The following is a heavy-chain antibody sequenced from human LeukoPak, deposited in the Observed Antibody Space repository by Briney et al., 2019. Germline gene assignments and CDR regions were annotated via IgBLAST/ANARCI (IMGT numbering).Heavy chain of an antibody. J-gene: IGHJ4*02. CDR2: ISGSGGST. Sequence: PGGSLRLSCAASGFTFSSYAMSWVRQAPGKGLEWVSAISGSGGSTYYADSVKGRFTISRDNSKNTLYLQMNSLRAEDTAVYYCARRGVDFWSGLRYWGQGTLVTVSS. CDR3: ARRGVDFWSGLRY. CDR1: GFTFSSYA. D-gene: IGHD3-3*01. V-gene: IGHV3-23*01.